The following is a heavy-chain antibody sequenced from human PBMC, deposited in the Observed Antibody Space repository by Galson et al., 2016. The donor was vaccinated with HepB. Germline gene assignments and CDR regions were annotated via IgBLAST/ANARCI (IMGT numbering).Heavy chain of an antibody. J-gene: IGHJ6*02. CDR1: GFSLSDYY. D-gene: IGHD3-10*01. CDR3: ARDRPRGLLDPNYGLDV. Sequence: SLRLSCAASGFSLSDYYMNWIRQAPGKGLEWIAHISTSSYIIYYADSVKGRFTISRDNAKNSLYLQMSSLKAEDTAVYYCARDRPRGLLDPNYGLDVWGQGTTVTVSS. CDR2: ISTSSYII. V-gene: IGHV3-11*01.